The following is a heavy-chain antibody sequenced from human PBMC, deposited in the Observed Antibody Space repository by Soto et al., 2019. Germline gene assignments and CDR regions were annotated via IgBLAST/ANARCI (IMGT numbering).Heavy chain of an antibody. V-gene: IGHV3-23*01. D-gene: IGHD5-12*01. CDR2: ISGSGGST. CDR3: AKDRWATEPLTLENYFDY. CDR1: GFTFSSYA. J-gene: IGHJ4*02. Sequence: PGGSLRLSCAASGFTFSSYAMSWVRQAPGKGLEWVSAISGSGGSTYYADSVKGRFTISRDNSKNTLYLQMNSLRAEDTAVYYCAKDRWATEPLTLENYFDYWGQGTLVTVSS.